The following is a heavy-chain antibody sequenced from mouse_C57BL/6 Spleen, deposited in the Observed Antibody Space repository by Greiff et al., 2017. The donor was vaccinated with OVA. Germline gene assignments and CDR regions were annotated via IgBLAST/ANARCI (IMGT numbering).Heavy chain of an antibody. J-gene: IGHJ1*03. D-gene: IGHD1-1*01. CDR3: ARGDYYGSSYRWYFDV. CDR2: INPNNGGT. V-gene: IGHV1-26*01. CDR1: GYTFTDYY. Sequence: VQLKESGPELVKPGASVKISCKASGYTFTDYYMNWVKQSHGKSLEWIGDINPNNGGTSYNQKFKGKATLTVDKSSSTAYMELRSLTSEDSAVYYCARGDYYGSSYRWYFDVWGTGTTVTVSS.